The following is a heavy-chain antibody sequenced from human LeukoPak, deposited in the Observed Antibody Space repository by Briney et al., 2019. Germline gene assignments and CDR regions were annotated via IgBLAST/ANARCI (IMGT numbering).Heavy chain of an antibody. Sequence: GASVKVSCKASGYTFTGYYMHWVRQAPGQGLEWMGWINPNSGGTNYAQKFQGRVTMTRDTPISTAYMELSRLRSDDTAVYYCARDIYDSSGYYLVWGQGTLVTVSS. CDR2: INPNSGGT. CDR3: ARDIYDSSGYYLV. D-gene: IGHD3-22*01. J-gene: IGHJ4*02. V-gene: IGHV1-2*02. CDR1: GYTFTGYY.